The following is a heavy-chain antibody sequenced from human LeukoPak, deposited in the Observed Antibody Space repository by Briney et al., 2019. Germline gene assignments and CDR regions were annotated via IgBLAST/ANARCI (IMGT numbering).Heavy chain of an antibody. Sequence: SETLSLTCTVSGGSISTSSDFWGWIRQPPGKGLEWLGNIYCSGSTYYNPSLNNRVTIAVDMSKNQFSLKLRSVTSADTAVYYCARVACTNAVCPRGDWFDPWGQGTLVTVSS. J-gene: IGHJ5*02. CDR3: ARVACTNAVCPRGDWFDP. D-gene: IGHD2-8*01. CDR2: IYCSGST. V-gene: IGHV4-39*07. CDR1: GGSISTSSDF.